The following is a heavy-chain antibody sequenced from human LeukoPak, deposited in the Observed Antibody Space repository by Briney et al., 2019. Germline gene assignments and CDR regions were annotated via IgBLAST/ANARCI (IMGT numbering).Heavy chain of an antibody. V-gene: IGHV5-51*01. Sequence: GESLKISCKGSGYSFTNYWIGWVRQMPGKGLEWMGIIYPGDSDTTYKPSFQGQVTISADKSISTAYLQWSSLKASDTAMYYCARSRAEAVPVWGSYRHHDAFDIWGQGTMVTVSS. J-gene: IGHJ3*02. D-gene: IGHD3-16*02. CDR3: ARSRAEAVPVWGSYRHHDAFDI. CDR2: IYPGDSDT. CDR1: GYSFTNYW.